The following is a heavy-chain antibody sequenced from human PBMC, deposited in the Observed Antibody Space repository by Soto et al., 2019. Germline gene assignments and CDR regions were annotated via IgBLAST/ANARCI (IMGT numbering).Heavy chain of an antibody. Sequence: EVQVLESGGGLVQPGGSLRLSCAASRFTYSDYAMGWVRQAPGKGLEWVSIITSSGASTFYADSVKGRFSISRDNSKSTLYLQMSSLRVEDTAIYYCAKGRYTVTDYIDYWGQGTRVIVSS. J-gene: IGHJ4*02. V-gene: IGHV3-23*01. CDR1: RFTYSDYA. CDR2: ITSSGAST. CDR3: AKGRYTVTDYIDY. D-gene: IGHD3-16*02.